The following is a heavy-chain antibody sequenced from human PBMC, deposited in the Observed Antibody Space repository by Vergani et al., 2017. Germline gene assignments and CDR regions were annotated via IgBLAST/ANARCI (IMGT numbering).Heavy chain of an antibody. CDR3: ASPQVPGSGSYYAPFDY. CDR1: GGTFSSYA. D-gene: IGHD3-10*01. Sequence: QVQLVQSGAEVKKPGSSVKVSCKASGGTFSSYAISWVRQAPGQGLEWMGGIIPIFGTANYAQKFQGRVTITADESTGTAYMELSSLRSEDTAVYYCASPQVPGSGSYYAPFDYWGQGTLVTVSS. CDR2: IIPIFGTA. J-gene: IGHJ4*02. V-gene: IGHV1-69*12.